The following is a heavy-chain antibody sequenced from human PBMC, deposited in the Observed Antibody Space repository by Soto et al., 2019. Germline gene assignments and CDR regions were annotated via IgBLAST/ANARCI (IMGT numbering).Heavy chain of an antibody. V-gene: IGHV4-4*02. CDR2: IYHSGST. CDR1: GGSISSSNW. J-gene: IGHJ5*02. Sequence: SETLSLTCAVSGGSISSSNWWSWVRQPPGKGLEWIGEIYHSGSTNYNPSLKSRVTISVDKSKNQFSLKLSSVTAADTAVYYCARDEWAYSSSERGRTGDHNWFDPWGQGTLVTVSS. CDR3: ARDEWAYSSSERGRTGDHNWFDP. D-gene: IGHD6-6*01.